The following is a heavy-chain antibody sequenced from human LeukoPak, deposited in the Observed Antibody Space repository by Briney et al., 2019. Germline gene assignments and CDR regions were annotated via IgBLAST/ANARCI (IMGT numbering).Heavy chain of an antibody. Sequence: GGSLRLSCAASGFTFSSYSMNWVRQAPGKGLEWVSSISSSSSYIYYADSVKGRFTISRDNAKNSLYLQMNSLRAEDTAVYYCARTHRRTEKITIFGVAYRSAFDIWGQGTMVTVSS. CDR2: ISSSSSYI. D-gene: IGHD3-3*01. J-gene: IGHJ3*02. CDR3: ARTHRRTEKITIFGVAYRSAFDI. V-gene: IGHV3-21*01. CDR1: GFTFSSYS.